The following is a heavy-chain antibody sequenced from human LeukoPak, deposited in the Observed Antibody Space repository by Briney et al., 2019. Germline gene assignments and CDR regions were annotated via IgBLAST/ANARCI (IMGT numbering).Heavy chain of an antibody. J-gene: IGHJ4*02. Sequence: ASVKVSCKAFGYIFDIYALIWVRQAPGQGLELMGWINTNTGNPTYAQGFTGRFVFSLDTSVSTAYLQISDLKPEDTAVYYCASLGAHGFDHWGQGTRVTVSS. CDR2: INTNTGNP. V-gene: IGHV7-4-1*02. CDR3: ASLGAHGFDH. CDR1: GYIFDIYA.